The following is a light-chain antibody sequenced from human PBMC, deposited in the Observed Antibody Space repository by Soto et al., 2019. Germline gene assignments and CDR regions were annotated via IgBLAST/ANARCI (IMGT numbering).Light chain of an antibody. V-gene: IGLV7-43*01. CDR1: TGAVTSGYY. J-gene: IGLJ1*01. Sequence: QAVVTQEPSLTVSPGGTVTLTCASSTGAVTSGYYPNWFQQKPGQAPRALIYNTRNKHSWPPARFSGSLLGGKAALTLSGAQPEDEAEYYCLLYFGGAYVFGTGTKLTVL. CDR3: LLYFGGAYV. CDR2: NTR.